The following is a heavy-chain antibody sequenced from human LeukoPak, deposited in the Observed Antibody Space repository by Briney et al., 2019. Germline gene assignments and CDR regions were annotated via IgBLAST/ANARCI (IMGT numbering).Heavy chain of an antibody. Sequence: KPSETLSLTCTVSGGSISTYYWTWIRQTPGKGLEWIGYVDYSGSTNYNPSLKSRVTISVDTSKNQFSLKLSSVTAADAAVYYCAAVTPGKALADYWGQGTLVTVSS. V-gene: IGHV4-59*08. CDR1: GGSISTYY. D-gene: IGHD3-10*01. CDR2: VDYSGST. J-gene: IGHJ4*02. CDR3: AAVTPGKALADY.